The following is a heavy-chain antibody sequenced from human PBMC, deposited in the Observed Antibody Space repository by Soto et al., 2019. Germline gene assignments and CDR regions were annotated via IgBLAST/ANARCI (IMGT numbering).Heavy chain of an antibody. CDR1: GFTFSSYS. D-gene: IGHD3-10*01. CDR3: ARGGYGSGSHLEC. CDR2: ISSSSSYI. J-gene: IGHJ4*02. V-gene: IGHV3-21*01. Sequence: EVQLVESGGGLVKPGGSLRLSCAASGFTFSSYSMNWVRQAPGKGLEWVSSISSSSSYIYYADSVKGRFTISRDNAKNSLYLQMNSLRAEDTAVYYCARGGYGSGSHLECWGQGTLVTVSS.